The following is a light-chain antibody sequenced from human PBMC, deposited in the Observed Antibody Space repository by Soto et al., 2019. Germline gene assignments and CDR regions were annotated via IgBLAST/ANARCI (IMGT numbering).Light chain of an antibody. CDR3: QHYNNWPWT. Sequence: EIVLTQSPGTLSLSPGERATLSCRASQSVSSSYLAWYQQKPGQAPRLLIYGASSRATGIPDRFSGSGSGTDFTLTISRLEPEDIAVYYCQHYNNWPWTFGQGTKVDIK. CDR2: GAS. J-gene: IGKJ1*01. V-gene: IGKV3-20*01. CDR1: QSVSSSY.